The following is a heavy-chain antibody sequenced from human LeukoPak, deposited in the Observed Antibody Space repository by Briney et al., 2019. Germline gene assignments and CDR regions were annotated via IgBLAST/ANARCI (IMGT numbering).Heavy chain of an antibody. CDR1: GYPFTSYE. V-gene: IGHV1-69*05. CDR3: ARDRGVDTAMDYYYYMDV. D-gene: IGHD5-18*01. Sequence: GASVKVSCKASGYPFTSYEINWVRQAPGLGLEWLGGIIPIFGTANYAQKFQGRVTITTDESTSTAYMELSSLRSEDTAVYYCARDRGVDTAMDYYYYMDVWGKGTTVTVSS. J-gene: IGHJ6*03. CDR2: IIPIFGTA.